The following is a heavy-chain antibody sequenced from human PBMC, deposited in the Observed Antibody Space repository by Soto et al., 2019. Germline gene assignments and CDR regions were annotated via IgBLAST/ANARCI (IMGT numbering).Heavy chain of an antibody. CDR2: INPSGSST. CDR3: ARALRLLTPAGAMDV. D-gene: IGHD6-25*01. Sequence: ASVKVSCKASGYTFTSYYIHWVRQAPGQGLEWMGLINPSGSSTSYGQKFQGRVTMTRDTSTSTVYMEMNSLRSEDTAVYYCARALRLLTPAGAMDVWGQGTSVTVSS. V-gene: IGHV1-46*01. CDR1: GYTFTSYY. J-gene: IGHJ6*02.